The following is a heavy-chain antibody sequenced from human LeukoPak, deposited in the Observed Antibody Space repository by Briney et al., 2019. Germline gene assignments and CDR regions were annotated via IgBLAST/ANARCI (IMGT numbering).Heavy chain of an antibody. V-gene: IGHV4-59*01. J-gene: IGHJ2*01. Sequence: SETLSLTCTVSGGSISSYYWSWIRHPPGKGLEWIGYIYYSGNTNYNPSLKSRVPISVDTSKNQISLRLHSVAAADTAVYYCARENEPARDFDLWGRGTLVTVSS. CDR1: GGSISSYY. D-gene: IGHD1-1*01. CDR2: IYYSGNT. CDR3: ARENEPARDFDL.